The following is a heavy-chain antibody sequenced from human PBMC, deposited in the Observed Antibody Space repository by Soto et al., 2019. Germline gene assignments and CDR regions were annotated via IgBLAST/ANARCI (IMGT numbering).Heavy chain of an antibody. Sequence: SGGSLRLSCAASGFTFDTFTMTWVRQAPGKGLEWVSSVSGSGVTTKYSDPVKGRFTISRDNSKNTLYLQLNTLTAEDTAVYYCVSNSGYDFWSGFLYWGQGALVTVSS. CDR1: GFTFDTFT. CDR3: VSNSGYDFWSGFLY. J-gene: IGHJ4*02. CDR2: VSGSGVTT. V-gene: IGHV3-23*01. D-gene: IGHD3-3*01.